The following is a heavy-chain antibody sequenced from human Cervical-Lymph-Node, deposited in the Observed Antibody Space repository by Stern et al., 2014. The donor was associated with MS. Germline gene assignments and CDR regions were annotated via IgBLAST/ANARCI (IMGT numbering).Heavy chain of an antibody. D-gene: IGHD6-13*01. Sequence: VQLGQSGAEVKKPGASVKVSCKASGYTFTTYYMLWVRQAPGQGLEWMGFINPSDGTTKSAQKFQGRVTMTRDTSTSTVFMELNNLRSEDTAVYYCARVLAAGTGINYWGQGTLVTVSS. CDR2: INPSDGTT. CDR1: GYTFTTYY. V-gene: IGHV1-46*01. J-gene: IGHJ4*02. CDR3: ARVLAAGTGINY.